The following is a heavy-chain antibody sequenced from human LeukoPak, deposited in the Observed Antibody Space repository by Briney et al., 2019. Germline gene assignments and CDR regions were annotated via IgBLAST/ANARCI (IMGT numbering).Heavy chain of an antibody. CDR3: ATWWSDGMDV. CDR1: GFTFSAYY. Sequence: GGSLRLSCAASGFTFSAYYMTWIRQAPGKGLEWVSYISGGSSTIYYADSVKGRLTISRDNAKNSLYLQMNSLRDEDTAVYYCATWWSDGMDVWGQGTTVTVSS. V-gene: IGHV3-11*04. CDR2: ISGGSSTI. J-gene: IGHJ6*02. D-gene: IGHD2-15*01.